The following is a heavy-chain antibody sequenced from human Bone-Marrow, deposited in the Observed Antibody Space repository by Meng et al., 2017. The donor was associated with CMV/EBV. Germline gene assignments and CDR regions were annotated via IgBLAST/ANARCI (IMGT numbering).Heavy chain of an antibody. D-gene: IGHD3-3*01. J-gene: IGHJ5*02. CDR1: GGSISSYY. CDR3: ARGLYDFRFDP. V-gene: IGHV4-59*01. CDR2: IYYSGST. Sequence: SETLSLTCTVSGGSISSYYWSWIRQPPGKGLEWIGYIYYSGSTNYNPSLKSRVTISVDTSKNQFSLNLSSVTAADTAVYYCARGLYDFRFDPWGQGTLVTVSS.